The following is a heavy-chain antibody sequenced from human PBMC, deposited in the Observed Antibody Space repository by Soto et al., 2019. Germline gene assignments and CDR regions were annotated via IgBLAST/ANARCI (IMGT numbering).Heavy chain of an antibody. Sequence: QVQLVESGGGVVQPGRSLRLSCAASGFTFSSYAMHWVRQAPGKGLEWVAVISYDGSNKYYADSVKGRFTISRDNSKNTLYLQMNSLRAEDTAVYYCACLGPMEKGYWGQGTLVTVSS. V-gene: IGHV3-30-3*01. J-gene: IGHJ4*02. CDR1: GFTFSSYA. D-gene: IGHD3-10*01. CDR2: ISYDGSNK. CDR3: ACLGPMEKGY.